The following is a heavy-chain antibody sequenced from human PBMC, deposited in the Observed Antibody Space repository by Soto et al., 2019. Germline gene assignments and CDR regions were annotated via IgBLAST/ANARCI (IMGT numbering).Heavy chain of an antibody. D-gene: IGHD3-3*01. CDR3: ARSIRFLEWLSSYNWFDP. CDR1: GYSFTSYW. Sequence: GESLKISCKGSGYSFTSYWIGWVRQMPGKGLEWMGIIYPGDSDTRYSPSFQGQVTISADKSISTAYLQWSSLKASDTAMYYCARSIRFLEWLSSYNWFDPWGQGTLVTVSS. CDR2: IYPGDSDT. V-gene: IGHV5-51*01. J-gene: IGHJ5*02.